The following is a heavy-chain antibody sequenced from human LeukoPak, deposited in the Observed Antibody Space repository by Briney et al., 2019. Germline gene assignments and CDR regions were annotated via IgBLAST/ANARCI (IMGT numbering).Heavy chain of an antibody. CDR1: GGSFSDYC. J-gene: IGHJ4*02. CDR3: ARSPTSCVSATCPVAYSGYDLDY. Sequence: SETLSLTCAVYGGSFSDYCWTWIRQPPGKGLEWIGEVNHSGVTNYNPSIKSRVTLSVDTLKNQFSLKVNSVTAADTAVYYCARSPTSCVSATCPVAYSGYDLDYWSRGMLVTVSS. CDR2: VNHSGVT. D-gene: IGHD5-12*01. V-gene: IGHV4-34*01.